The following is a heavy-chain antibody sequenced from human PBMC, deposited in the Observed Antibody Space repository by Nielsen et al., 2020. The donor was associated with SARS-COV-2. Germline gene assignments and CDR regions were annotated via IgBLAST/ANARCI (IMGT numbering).Heavy chain of an antibody. D-gene: IGHD2-21*02. V-gene: IGHV3-23*01. CDR1: GFTFSSYA. Sequence: GESLKISCAASGFTFSSYAMSWVRQAPGKGLEWVSAISGSGGSTYYADSVKGRFTISRDNSKNTLYLQMNSLRAEDTAVYYCAKGQRSYCGGDCYIPGAFTPPPYYFDYWGQGTLVTVSS. CDR2: ISGSGGST. CDR3: AKGQRSYCGGDCYIPGAFTPPPYYFDY. J-gene: IGHJ4*02.